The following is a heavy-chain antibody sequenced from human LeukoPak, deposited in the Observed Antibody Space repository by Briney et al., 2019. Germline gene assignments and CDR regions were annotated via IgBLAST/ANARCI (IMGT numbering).Heavy chain of an antibody. J-gene: IGHJ4*02. V-gene: IGHV3-7*01. CDR2: INQDGSET. D-gene: IGHD4-17*01. Sequence: GGSLRLSCAVSGFTFSGYWMSWVRQAPGKGLEWLANINQDGSETYYLDSVKGRFTISRDNAKSSLYLQMNNLKVDDTAVYYCARDGGTAMVTTFDHWGQGTLVTVSS. CDR3: ARDGGTAMVTTFDH. CDR1: GFTFSGYW.